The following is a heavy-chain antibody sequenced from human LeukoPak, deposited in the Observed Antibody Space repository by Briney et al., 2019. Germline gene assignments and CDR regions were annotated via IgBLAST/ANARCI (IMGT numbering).Heavy chain of an antibody. CDR2: IIPILGRA. V-gene: IGHV1-69*04. CDR3: APSPYSSSPYDWFDT. Sequence: GASVTVSCTASGCTFSSYAMSWVRQAPGQGLEWVGRIIPILGRANYAQKRQGRVTITTDKSTSTAYMELSSLRAEDTAVYYCAPSPYSSSPYDWFDTWGQGTLVTVSS. CDR1: GCTFSSYA. J-gene: IGHJ5*02. D-gene: IGHD6-13*01.